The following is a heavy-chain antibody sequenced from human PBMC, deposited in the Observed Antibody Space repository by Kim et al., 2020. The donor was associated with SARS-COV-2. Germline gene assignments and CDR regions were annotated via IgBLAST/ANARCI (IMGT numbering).Heavy chain of an antibody. D-gene: IGHD3-3*01. CDR3: ARSQKVITIFGVVTAPDY. V-gene: IGHV3-33*01. Sequence: GGSLRLSCAASGFTFSSYGMHWVRQAPGKGLEWVAVIWYDGSNKYYADSVKGRFTISRDNSKNTLYLQMNSLRAEDTAVYYCARSQKVITIFGVVTAPDYWGQGTLVTVSS. J-gene: IGHJ4*02. CDR1: GFTFSSYG. CDR2: IWYDGSNK.